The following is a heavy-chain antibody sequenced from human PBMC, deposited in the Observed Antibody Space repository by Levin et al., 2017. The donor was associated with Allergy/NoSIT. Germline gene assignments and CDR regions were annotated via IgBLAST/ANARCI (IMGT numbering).Heavy chain of an antibody. V-gene: IGHV3-73*01. CDR1: GFTFSGSA. CDR2: IRTKANNYAT. Sequence: GGSLRLSCAASGFTFSGSAIHWVRQASGKGLEWVGRIRTKANNYATEYAASVKGRFTISRDDSKKTAYLQMNSLETEDTAVYYCARRIADPSSLDYWGQGTLVTVSS. CDR3: ARRIADPSSLDY. J-gene: IGHJ4*02.